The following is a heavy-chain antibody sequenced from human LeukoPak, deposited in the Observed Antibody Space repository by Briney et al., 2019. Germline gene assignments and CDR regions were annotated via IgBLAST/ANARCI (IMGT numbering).Heavy chain of an antibody. CDR3: ARDVGEYCSSTSCYASDY. Sequence: ASVKVSCKASGYTFTGYYMYWVRQAPGQGLEWMGWINPNSGGTNYAQKFQGRVTMTRDTSISTAYMELSRLRSDDTAVYYCARDVGEYCSSTSCYASDYWGQGTLVTVSS. D-gene: IGHD2-2*01. J-gene: IGHJ4*02. CDR2: INPNSGGT. CDR1: GYTFTGYY. V-gene: IGHV1-2*02.